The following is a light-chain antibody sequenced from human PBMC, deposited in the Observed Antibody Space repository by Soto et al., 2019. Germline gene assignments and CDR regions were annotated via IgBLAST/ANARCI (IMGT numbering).Light chain of an antibody. CDR2: SAS. V-gene: IGKV1-9*01. CDR3: QQLHSYPRT. J-gene: IGKJ3*01. Sequence: IQLTQSPSSLSASAGDRVTITCRASQGISSYLAWYQQKPGKAPKPLMHSASTLQSGVPSRFRGSGSGTEFTLPISSLQPEDFATYYCQQLHSYPRTFGPGTKVDIK. CDR1: QGISSY.